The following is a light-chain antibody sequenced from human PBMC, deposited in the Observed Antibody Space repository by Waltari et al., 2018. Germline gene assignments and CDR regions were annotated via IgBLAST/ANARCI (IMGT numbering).Light chain of an antibody. CDR3: AVWDSDLNALL. CDR2: NNR. Sequence: QSLLTQTHSTSEAPGQTVVISCSGRAPNIGLNAVHCYQQVRGMAPKRLIFNNRVQSSGVPDRCSGTKFPASASLTISGLQPDDEATYYCAVWDSDLNALLFGGGTALTVL. J-gene: IGLJ2*01. V-gene: IGLV1-44*01. CDR1: APNIGLNA.